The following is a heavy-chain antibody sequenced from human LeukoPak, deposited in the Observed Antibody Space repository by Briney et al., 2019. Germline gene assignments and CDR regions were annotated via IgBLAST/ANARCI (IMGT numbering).Heavy chain of an antibody. CDR2: ISSTGSNK. Sequence: GGSQRLSCVGSGFALSDHYMSWIRRAPGKGLEWLSYISSTGSNKYYADSVKGRFTISRDNANNSVYLQLNSLRVEDSAVYYCARDDVYGSGRADLWGQGTLVSVSS. V-gene: IGHV3-11*01. D-gene: IGHD3-10*01. CDR1: GFALSDHY. CDR3: ARDDVYGSGRADL. J-gene: IGHJ5*02.